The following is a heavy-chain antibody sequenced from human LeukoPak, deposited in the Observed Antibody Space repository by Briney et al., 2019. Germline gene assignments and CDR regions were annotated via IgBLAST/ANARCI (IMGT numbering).Heavy chain of an antibody. CDR1: GESLNSYY. V-gene: IGHV4-34*01. Sequence: SETLSLTCAVYGESLNSYYWSWVRQPPGEGLEWIGEIYESGTTEYNPSLKSRVTISMVPSKQQFSLSLSSVTAADTALYYCVREGSSSRFVDYWGQGTLVTVSS. CDR2: IYESGTT. J-gene: IGHJ4*02. CDR3: VREGSSSRFVDY. D-gene: IGHD3-10*01.